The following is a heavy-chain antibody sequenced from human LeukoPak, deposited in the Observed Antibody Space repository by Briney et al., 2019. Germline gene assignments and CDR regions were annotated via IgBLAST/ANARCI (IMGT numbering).Heavy chain of an antibody. CDR1: GYTFTTYY. CDR2: INPSGGGGST. V-gene: IGHV1-46*01. CDR3: ARAIPGTTTVSLDY. Sequence: ASVKVSCTASGYTFTTYYMHWVRQAPGLGLEWMGMINPSGGGGSTSYAQKFQGRFTLTRDTSTTTLYMELGSLRSEDTAVYYCARAIPGTTTVSLDYWGQGTLVTVSS. J-gene: IGHJ4*02. D-gene: IGHD4-11*01.